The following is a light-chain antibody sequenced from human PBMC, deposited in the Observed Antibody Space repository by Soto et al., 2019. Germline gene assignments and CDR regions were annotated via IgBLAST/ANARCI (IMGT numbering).Light chain of an antibody. V-gene: IGLV1-40*01. CDR2: ANS. J-gene: IGLJ1*01. CDR3: QSYDSTVSGYV. Sequence: QSVLAQPPSVSGAPGQRVTISCTGTSSNIGAGYDVHWYQHLPGTAPKLVIYANSNRPLGVPDRFSGSESGASASLVITGLQAEDEADYYCQSYDSTVSGYVFGTGTKV. CDR1: SSNIGAGYD.